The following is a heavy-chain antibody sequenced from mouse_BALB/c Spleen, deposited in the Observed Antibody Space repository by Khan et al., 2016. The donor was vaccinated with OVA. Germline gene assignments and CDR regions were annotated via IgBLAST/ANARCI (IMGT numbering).Heavy chain of an antibody. CDR3: ARSVYESWLPY. J-gene: IGHJ3*01. Sequence: VRLQQSGAELVRPGALVKLSCKASGFNIKDYYIHWVKQRPEQGLEWIGWIDPENGNTMCDTKFQDKASITADTSSNTAYLQLSSLTSEDTAVYYCARSVYESWLPYWGQGTLVSVSA. CDR1: GFNIKDYY. V-gene: IGHV14-1*02. D-gene: IGHD2-3*01. CDR2: IDPENGNT.